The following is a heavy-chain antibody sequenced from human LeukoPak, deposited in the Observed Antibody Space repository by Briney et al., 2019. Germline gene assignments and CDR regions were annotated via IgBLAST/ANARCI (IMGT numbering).Heavy chain of an antibody. CDR2: IFSGDST. Sequence: GGSLRLSCAVSGFAVSSTYMTWVRQAPGKGLDWVSVIFSGDSTYYADSVKDRFIISRDNSKNTLYLQMNSLRADDTAVYYCARSVATGLGFSASWGQGTLVTVSS. D-gene: IGHD2-21*02. V-gene: IGHV3-66*01. J-gene: IGHJ5*02. CDR3: ARSVATGLGFSAS. CDR1: GFAVSSTY.